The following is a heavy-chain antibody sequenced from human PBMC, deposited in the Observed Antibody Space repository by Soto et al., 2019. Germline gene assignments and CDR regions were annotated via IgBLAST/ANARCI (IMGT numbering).Heavy chain of an antibody. CDR1: GFTFSGSA. J-gene: IGHJ3*02. Sequence: LRLSCAASGFTFSGSAMHWVRQASGKGLEWVGRIRSKGNSYATAYAASVKGRFTISRDDSKNTAYLQMNSLKTEDTAVYYCTRLLSDAFDIWGQGTMVTVSS. CDR3: TRLLSDAFDI. V-gene: IGHV3-73*01. CDR2: IRSKGNSYAT.